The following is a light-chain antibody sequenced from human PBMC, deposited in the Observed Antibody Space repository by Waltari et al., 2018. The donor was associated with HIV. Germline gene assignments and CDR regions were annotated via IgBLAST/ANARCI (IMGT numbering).Light chain of an antibody. CDR2: GKN. V-gene: IGLV3-19*01. CDR1: DLKKNY. CDR3: NCWDSSGNRVM. J-gene: IGLJ3*02. Sequence: SSELTQDPSVSVALGQTVRITCQGDDLKKNYATWLQKKPGPAPIVVIHGKNNRPSGTPDRFSGSRLGDTASLTITGIQAEDEADYYCNCWDSSGNRVMFGGGTKVAVL.